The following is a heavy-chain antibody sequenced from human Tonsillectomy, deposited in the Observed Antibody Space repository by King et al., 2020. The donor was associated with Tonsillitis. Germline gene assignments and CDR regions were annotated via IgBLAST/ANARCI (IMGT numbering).Heavy chain of an antibody. CDR2: IYPSDSDA. Sequence: QLVQSGAEVKKPGESLKNSFKGSGYRFTTYWIAWVRQMAGKSLEWMGTIYPSDSDARYSPSFQGQVTISVDKSISPAYLQWSSLKASDTAMYYCARLTYGSGSCPDYWGQGTLVTVSS. J-gene: IGHJ4*02. CDR1: GYRFTTYW. D-gene: IGHD3-10*01. V-gene: IGHV5-51*03. CDR3: ARLTYGSGSCPDY.